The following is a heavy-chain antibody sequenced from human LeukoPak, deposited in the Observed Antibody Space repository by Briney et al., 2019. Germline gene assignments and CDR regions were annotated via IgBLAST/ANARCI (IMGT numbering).Heavy chain of an antibody. D-gene: IGHD2-8*01. J-gene: IGHJ4*02. Sequence: GGSLRLSCVASGFTFTNYGMMWVRQAPGKGLVWVSYINSDGRSTTYADSVKGRFTISRDNAKNTLHLQMSSLRAEDTAMYYCARNSNGMSNWGQGTLVIVSS. CDR3: ARNSNGMSN. CDR2: INSDGRST. V-gene: IGHV3-74*01. CDR1: GFTFTNYG.